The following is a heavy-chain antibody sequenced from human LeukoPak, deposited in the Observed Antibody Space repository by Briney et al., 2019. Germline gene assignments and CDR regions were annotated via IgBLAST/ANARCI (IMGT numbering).Heavy chain of an antibody. Sequence: ASVKVSCKVSGYTLTELSMHWVRQAPGKGLEWMGGFDPEDGETIYAQKFQGRVTMTEDTSTDTAYMELSSLRSEDTAVYYCARYGGSYYRDAFDIWGQGTMVTVSS. V-gene: IGHV1-24*01. J-gene: IGHJ3*02. D-gene: IGHD1-26*01. CDR3: ARYGGSYYRDAFDI. CDR1: GYTLTELS. CDR2: FDPEDGET.